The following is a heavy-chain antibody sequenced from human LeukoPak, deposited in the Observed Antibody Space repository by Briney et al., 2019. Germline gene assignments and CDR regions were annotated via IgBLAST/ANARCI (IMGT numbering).Heavy chain of an antibody. CDR1: GYTFTSYG. D-gene: IGHD3-10*01. V-gene: IGHV1-18*01. CDR2: ISAYNGNT. Sequence: GASVKVSCKASGYTFTSYGISWVRQAPGQGLEWMGGISAYNGNTNYAQKLQGRVTMTTDTSTSTAYMELSSLRSEDTAVYYCASGLGSSKYNWFDPWGQGTLVTVSS. CDR3: ASGLGSSKYNWFDP. J-gene: IGHJ5*02.